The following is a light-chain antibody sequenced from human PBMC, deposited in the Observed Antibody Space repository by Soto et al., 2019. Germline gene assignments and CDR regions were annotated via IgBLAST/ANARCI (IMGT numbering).Light chain of an antibody. CDR2: DVS. CDR3: SSYTSISTYV. V-gene: IGLV2-14*03. J-gene: IGLJ1*01. CDR1: SSDVGGYSY. Sequence: QSALTQPASVSGSPGQSITISCTGTSSDVGGYSYVSWYQQHPGKAPKLMIYDVSNRPSGVSHRFSGSKSGNTANTASLTISGLQAEDEADYYCSSYTSISTYVFGTGTKLTVL.